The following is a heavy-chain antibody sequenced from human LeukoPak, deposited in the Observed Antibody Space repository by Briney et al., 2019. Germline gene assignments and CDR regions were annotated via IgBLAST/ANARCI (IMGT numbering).Heavy chain of an antibody. CDR2: IYSGGAT. CDR1: VFTVSNNY. V-gene: IGHV3-53*01. J-gene: IGHJ5*02. Sequence: PGGSLRLSCAASVFTVSNNYMRWVRQARGKGLEWVSSIYSGGATKYADSVKGRFTISRDNSKNTLYLQMNSLRPEDTAVYYCARDREGPWGQGTLVTVSS. D-gene: IGHD1-26*01. CDR3: ARDREGP.